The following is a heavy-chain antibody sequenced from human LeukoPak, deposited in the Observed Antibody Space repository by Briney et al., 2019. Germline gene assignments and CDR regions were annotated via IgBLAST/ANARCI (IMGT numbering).Heavy chain of an antibody. CDR1: GFTFDDYA. J-gene: IGHJ4*02. Sequence: GRSLRLSCAASGFTFDDYAMHWVRQAPGKGLEWVSGISWNSGSIGYADSVKGRFTISRDNAKKSLYLQMNSLRAEDTALYYCEKDHLWFEESKGIFDYWGQGTLVTVSS. CDR3: EKDHLWFEESKGIFDY. V-gene: IGHV3-9*01. CDR2: ISWNSGSI. D-gene: IGHD3-10*01.